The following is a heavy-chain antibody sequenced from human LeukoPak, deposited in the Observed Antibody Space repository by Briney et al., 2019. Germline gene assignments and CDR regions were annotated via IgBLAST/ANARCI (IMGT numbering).Heavy chain of an antibody. Sequence: GGSLRLSCAASGFTFDDYAMHWVRQAPGKGLEWVSGISWNSGSIGYADSVKGRFTISRDNAKNSLYLQMNSLRAEDTALYYCARVPVFGVVITRGFDYWGQGTLVTVSS. V-gene: IGHV3-9*01. CDR3: ARVPVFGVVITRGFDY. CDR1: GFTFDDYA. CDR2: ISWNSGSI. J-gene: IGHJ4*02. D-gene: IGHD3-3*01.